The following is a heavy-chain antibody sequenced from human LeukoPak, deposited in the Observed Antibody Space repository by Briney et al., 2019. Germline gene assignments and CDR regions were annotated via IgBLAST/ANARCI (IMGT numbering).Heavy chain of an antibody. CDR1: GFTFSSYA. CDR2: ISGSGGST. D-gene: IGHD2-15*01. J-gene: IGHJ4*02. CDR3: ANRYCSGGSCYHFDY. Sequence: PGGSLRLSCAASGFTFSSYAMSWVRQAPGKGLEWVSAISGSGGSTYYADSVKGRFTNSRDNSKNTLYLQMNSLRAEDTAVYYCANRYCSGGSCYHFDYWGQGTLVTVSS. V-gene: IGHV3-23*01.